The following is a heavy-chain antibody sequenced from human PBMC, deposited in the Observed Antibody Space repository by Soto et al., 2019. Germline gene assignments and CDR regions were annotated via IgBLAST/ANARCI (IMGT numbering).Heavy chain of an antibody. V-gene: IGHV3-30-3*01. Sequence: GGSLRLSCAASGFTFSSYAMHWVRQAPGKGLEWVAVISYDGSNKYYADSVKGRFTISRDNSKNTLYLQMNSLRAEDTAVYYCARDRAYSSQISDYFDYWGQGTLVTVSS. D-gene: IGHD6-13*01. CDR1: GFTFSSYA. CDR3: ARDRAYSSQISDYFDY. CDR2: ISYDGSNK. J-gene: IGHJ4*02.